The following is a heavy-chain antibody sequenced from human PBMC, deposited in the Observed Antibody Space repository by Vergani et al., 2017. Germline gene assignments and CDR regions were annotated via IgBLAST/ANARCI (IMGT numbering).Heavy chain of an antibody. CDR1: GAPVSRGNYY. Sequence: QVQLQESGPGPLKPSQTPSRTCTVLGAPVSRGNYYWTWIRHPAGKKLERIDRMYTRAHTIYNPSRESRVTMSVDTSKNQFSLQLSPVTTSDTADYYCARAPDCMSWYSEGPGSASYYYMDVWGKGATATVSS. J-gene: IGHJ6*03. D-gene: IGHD2-15*01. CDR3: ARAPDCMSWYSEGPGSASYYYMDV. CDR2: MYTRAHT. V-gene: IGHV4-61*02.